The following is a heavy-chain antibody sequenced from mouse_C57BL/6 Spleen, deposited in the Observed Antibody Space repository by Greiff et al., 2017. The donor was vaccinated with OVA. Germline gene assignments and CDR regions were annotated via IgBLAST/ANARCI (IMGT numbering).Heavy chain of an antibody. CDR2: ISSGGSYT. CDR3: ARHTSPYAMDY. Sequence: VKLMESGGDLVKPGGSLKLSCAASGFTFSSYGMSWVRQTPDKRLEWVATISSGGSYTYYPDSVKGRFTISRDNAKNTLYLQMSSLKSEDTAMYYCARHTSPYAMDYWGQGTSVTVSS. D-gene: IGHD2-12*01. J-gene: IGHJ4*01. CDR1: GFTFSSYG. V-gene: IGHV5-6*02.